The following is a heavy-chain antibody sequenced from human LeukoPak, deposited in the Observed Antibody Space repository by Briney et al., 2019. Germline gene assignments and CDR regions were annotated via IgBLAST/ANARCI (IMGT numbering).Heavy chain of an antibody. CDR2: IYYSGST. V-gene: IGHV4-59*01. J-gene: IGHJ3*02. Sequence: SETLSLTCTVSGGSISSYYWSWIRQPPGKGLEWIGYIYYSGSTNYNPSPKSRVTISVDTSKNQFSLKLSSVTAADTAVYYCAREEAIAAAGTQVNAFDIWGQGTMVTVSS. CDR3: AREEAIAAAGTQVNAFDI. D-gene: IGHD6-13*01. CDR1: GGSISSYY.